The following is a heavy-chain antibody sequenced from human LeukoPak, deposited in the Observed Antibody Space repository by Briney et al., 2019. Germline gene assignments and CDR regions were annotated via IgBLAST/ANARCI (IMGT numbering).Heavy chain of an antibody. V-gene: IGHV4-39*07. J-gene: IGHJ6*03. CDR3: ARVSDTAMVYYMDV. CDR2: LHYGGST. CDR1: GGSISSSSSY. Sequence: SETLSLICTVSGGSISSSSSYWGWIRQSPGKGLEWIGSLHYGGSTYYNPSLKSRVTISVDTSKNQFSLKLSSVTAADTAVYFCARVSDTAMVYYMDVWGKGTTVTVSS. D-gene: IGHD5-18*01.